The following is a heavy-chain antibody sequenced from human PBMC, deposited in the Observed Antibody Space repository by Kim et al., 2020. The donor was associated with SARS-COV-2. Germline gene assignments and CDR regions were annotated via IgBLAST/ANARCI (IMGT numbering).Heavy chain of an antibody. CDR2: IYHSGST. CDR3: ARGAAVVVPAAEYDQDAFDI. CDR1: GGSISSGGYS. D-gene: IGHD2-2*01. Sequence: SETLSLTCAVSGGSISSGGYSWSWIRQPPGKGLEWIGYIYHSGSTYYNPSLKSRVTISVDRSKNQFSLKLSSVTAADTAVYYCARGAAVVVPAAEYDQDAFDIWGQGTMVTVSS. V-gene: IGHV4-30-2*01. J-gene: IGHJ3*02.